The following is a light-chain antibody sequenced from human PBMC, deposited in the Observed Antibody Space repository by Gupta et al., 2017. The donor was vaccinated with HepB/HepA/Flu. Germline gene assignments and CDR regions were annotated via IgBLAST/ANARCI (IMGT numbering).Light chain of an antibody. V-gene: IGKV3-15*01. CDR2: DAS. CDR3: QQCSNWPLT. CDR1: QTVTSN. J-gene: IGKJ4*01. Sequence: EILMTQSPATLSGSPGERVTRSCRGSQTVTSNLAWYQQKPGQAPRLLIYDASPRATGTPARFSGSGSGTEFTLTISSLQSEDFGVYYCQQCSNWPLTFGGGTKVEIK.